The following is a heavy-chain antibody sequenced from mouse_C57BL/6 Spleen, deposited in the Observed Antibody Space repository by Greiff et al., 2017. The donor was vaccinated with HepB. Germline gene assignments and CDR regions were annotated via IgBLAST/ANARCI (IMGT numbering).Heavy chain of an antibody. J-gene: IGHJ1*03. CDR1: GFTFSDYY. V-gene: IGHV5-16*01. CDR2: INYDGSST. Sequence: EVKVVESEGGLVQPGSSMKLSCTASGFTFSDYYMAWVRQVPEKGLEWVANINYDGSSTYYLDSLKSRFIISRDNAKNILYLQMSSLKSEDTATYYCAREGNRGYFDVWGTGTTVTVSS. D-gene: IGHD2-1*01. CDR3: AREGNRGYFDV.